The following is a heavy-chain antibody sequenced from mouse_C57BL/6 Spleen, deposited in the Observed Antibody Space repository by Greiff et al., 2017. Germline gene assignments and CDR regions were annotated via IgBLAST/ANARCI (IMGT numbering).Heavy chain of an antibody. V-gene: IGHV6-3*01. J-gene: IGHJ2*01. CDR2: IRLKSDNYAT. Sequence: EVKVVESGGGLVQPGGSMKLSCVASGFTFSNYWMNWVRQSPEKGLEWVAQIRLKSDNYATHYAESVKGRFTISRDDSKSSVYLQMNNLRAEDTGIYYCTAITYFDYWGQGTTLTVSS. D-gene: IGHD2-4*01. CDR1: GFTFSNYW. CDR3: TAITYFDY.